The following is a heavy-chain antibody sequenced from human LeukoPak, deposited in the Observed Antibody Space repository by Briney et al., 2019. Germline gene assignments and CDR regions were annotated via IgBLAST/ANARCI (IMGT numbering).Heavy chain of an antibody. CDR3: ARDMGTTRLDL. CDR2: ISYDGSNK. J-gene: IGHJ5*02. D-gene: IGHD1-1*01. Sequence: PGGSLRLSCVASGFTFSSYGMHWVRQAPGKGLEWVAVISYDGSNKYYADSVKGRFTISRDNSKNTLYLQVSSLRADDTAVYYCARDMGTTRLDLWGQGTLVTVSS. CDR1: GFTFSSYG. V-gene: IGHV3-30*03.